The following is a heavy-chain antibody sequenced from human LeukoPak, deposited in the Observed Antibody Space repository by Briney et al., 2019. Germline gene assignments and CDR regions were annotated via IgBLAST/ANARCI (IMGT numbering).Heavy chain of an antibody. V-gene: IGHV4-59*01. CDR1: GGSISSYY. D-gene: IGHD6-13*01. Sequence: SETLSLTCTVSGGSISSYYWSWIRQPPGKGLEWIGYIYYSGSTNYNPSLKSRVTISVDTSKNQFSLKLSSVTAADTAVYYCARARGVLLPTAAAGAYYYYGMDVWGQGTTVTVSS. J-gene: IGHJ6*02. CDR2: IYYSGST. CDR3: ARARGVLLPTAAAGAYYYYGMDV.